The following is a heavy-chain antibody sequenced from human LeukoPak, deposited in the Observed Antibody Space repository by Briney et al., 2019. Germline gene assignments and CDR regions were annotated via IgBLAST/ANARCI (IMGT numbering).Heavy chain of an antibody. J-gene: IGHJ4*02. CDR1: GLPFSSYW. CDR3: VRLGGNYEY. V-gene: IGHV3-74*01. Sequence: PGGSLRLSCAASGLPFSSYWMHWVRQAPGEGLVWVSVIIPDGSSTTYADSAKGRFTISRDNAKNTLYLQMNSLRAEDTAIYYCVRLGGNYEYWGQGTLVTVSS. D-gene: IGHD1-26*01. CDR2: IIPDGSST.